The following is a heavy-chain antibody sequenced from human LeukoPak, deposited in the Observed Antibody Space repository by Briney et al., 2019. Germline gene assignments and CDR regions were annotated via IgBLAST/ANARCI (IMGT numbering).Heavy chain of an antibody. CDR3: ARDFSSSSYYFDY. CDR2: ISASGDNT. J-gene: IGHJ4*02. CDR1: GFTFSTYV. V-gene: IGHV3-23*01. Sequence: GGSLRLSCAASGFTFSTYVMSWVRQAPGKGLEWVSGISASGDNTYYADSVKGRFTISRDNTKNTLYLQMNSLRAEDTAVYYCARDFSSSSYYFDYWGQGALVTVSS. D-gene: IGHD6-13*01.